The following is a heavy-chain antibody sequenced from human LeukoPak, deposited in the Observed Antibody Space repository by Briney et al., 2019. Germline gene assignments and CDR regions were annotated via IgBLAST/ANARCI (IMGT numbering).Heavy chain of an antibody. J-gene: IGHJ4*02. V-gene: IGHV3-9*01. CDR2: ISWNSAGI. Sequence: PGGSLRLSCAASGFTFDDYAMHWVRQAPGKGLEWVSGISWNSAGIGYADSVKGRFTISRDNAKNSLYLQMNSLRAEDTAVYYCARDPRYSGFLTPPSPFDYWGQGTLVTVSS. CDR3: ARDPRYSGFLTPPSPFDY. CDR1: GFTFDDYA. D-gene: IGHD5-12*01.